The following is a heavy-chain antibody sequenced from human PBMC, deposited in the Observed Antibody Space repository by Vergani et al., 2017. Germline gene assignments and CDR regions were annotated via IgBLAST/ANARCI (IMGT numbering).Heavy chain of an antibody. D-gene: IGHD5-18*01. V-gene: IGHV4-61*05. Sequence: QLQLQESGPGLVKPSETLSLTCTVSGGSISSSSYYWGWIRQPPGKGLEWIGYIYYSGSTNYNPSLKSRVTISVDTSKNQFSLKLSSVTAADTAVYYCARGGYSYGYDYWGQGTLVTVSS. CDR3: ARGGYSYGYDY. CDR2: IYYSGST. J-gene: IGHJ4*02. CDR1: GGSISSSSYY.